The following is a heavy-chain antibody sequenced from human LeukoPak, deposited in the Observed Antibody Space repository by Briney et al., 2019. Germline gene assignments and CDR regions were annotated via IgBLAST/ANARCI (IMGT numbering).Heavy chain of an antibody. CDR2: ISGDGSST. CDR3: ARTYLVGWYFDL. J-gene: IGHJ2*01. CDR1: GFTFSYYW. D-gene: IGHD3-16*01. Sequence: GGSLRLSCAASGFTFSYYWMHWVRQAPGKGLVWVSRISGDGSSTNYADSVKGRFTVSRDNAKNTLYLQMNSLRAEDTAVYYCARTYLVGWYFDLWGRGTLVTVSS. V-gene: IGHV3-74*01.